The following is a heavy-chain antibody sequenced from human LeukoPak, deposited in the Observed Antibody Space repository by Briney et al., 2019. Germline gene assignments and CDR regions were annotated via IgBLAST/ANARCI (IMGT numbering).Heavy chain of an antibody. CDR1: GYTFTSYA. CDR3: ARQYSSSAKINWFDP. Sequence: ASVKVSCKASGYTFTSYAMHWVRQAPGQRLEWMGWINAGNGNTKYSQKFQGRVTITRDTSASTAYMELRSLRSDDTAVYYCARQYSSSAKINWFDPWGQGTLVTVSS. D-gene: IGHD6-13*01. V-gene: IGHV1-3*01. J-gene: IGHJ5*02. CDR2: INAGNGNT.